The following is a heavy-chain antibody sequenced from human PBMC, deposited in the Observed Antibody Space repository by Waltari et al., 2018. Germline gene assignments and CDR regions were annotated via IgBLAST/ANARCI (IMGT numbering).Heavy chain of an antibody. CDR2: IYYSGST. J-gene: IGHJ4*02. V-gene: IGHV4-59*01. Sequence: QVQLQESGPGLVKPSETLALTCTVSGGSISSYYWSWIRQPPGKGLECIGYIYYSGSTNSNPSLKSRVTISVDTSKNQFSLKLSSVTAADTALYYCARARSSGWNDYWGQGTLVTVSS. CDR3: ARARSSGWNDY. D-gene: IGHD6-19*01. CDR1: GGSISSYY.